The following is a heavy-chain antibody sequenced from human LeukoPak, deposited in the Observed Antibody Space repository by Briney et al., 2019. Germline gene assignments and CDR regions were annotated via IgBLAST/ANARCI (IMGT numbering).Heavy chain of an antibody. D-gene: IGHD5-24*01. V-gene: IGHV1-69*04. CDR3: ARDRRDGYKSLGFDY. CDR2: IIPILGIT. CDR1: GGTFGSYA. J-gene: IGHJ4*02. Sequence: GASVKVSCKASGGTFGSYAFSWVRQAPGQGLEWMGRIIPILGITNYAQKFQGRVTITADKSTSTAYMELSSLRFEDTAVYYCARDRRDGYKSLGFDYWGQGSLVTVSS.